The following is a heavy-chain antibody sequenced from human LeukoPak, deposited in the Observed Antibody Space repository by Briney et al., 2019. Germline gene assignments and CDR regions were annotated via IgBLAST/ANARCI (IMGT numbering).Heavy chain of an antibody. V-gene: IGHV1-69*05. J-gene: IGHJ6*03. CDR2: IIPIFGTA. CDR3: ARGDSYGRYYYYYYMDV. Sequence: SVKVSCKASGGTFSSYAISWVRQAPGQGLEWMGGIIPIFGTANYAQKFQGRVTITTDESTSTAYMELSSLRSEDTAVYYCARGDSYGRYYYYYYMDVWGKGTTVTVSS. CDR1: GGTFSSYA. D-gene: IGHD5-18*01.